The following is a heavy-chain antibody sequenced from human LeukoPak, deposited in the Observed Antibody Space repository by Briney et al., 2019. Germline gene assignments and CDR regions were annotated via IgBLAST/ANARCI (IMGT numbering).Heavy chain of an antibody. CDR1: GFTFSSYS. D-gene: IGHD3-22*01. Sequence: GGSLRLSCAASGFTFSSYSMNWVRQAPGKGLEWVSYISSSSSTIYYADSVKGRFTISRDNAKNSLYLQMNSLRAEDTAVYYCARDDTMIVVVNAFDIWGQGTMVTVSS. CDR3: ARDDTMIVVVNAFDI. V-gene: IGHV3-48*04. CDR2: ISSSSSTI. J-gene: IGHJ3*02.